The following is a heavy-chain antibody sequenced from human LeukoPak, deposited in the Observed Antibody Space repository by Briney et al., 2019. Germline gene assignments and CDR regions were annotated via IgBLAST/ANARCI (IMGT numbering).Heavy chain of an antibody. Sequence: SETLSLTCTVSGGSISSYYWSWIRQPPGKGLEWIGYIYYSGSTNYNPSLKSRVTISVDTSKNQFSLKLSSVTAADTAVYYCARSRGYYGSGSYYLDYWGQGTLVTVSS. CDR1: GGSISSYY. CDR2: IYYSGST. V-gene: IGHV4-59*01. CDR3: ARSRGYYGSGSYYLDY. J-gene: IGHJ4*02. D-gene: IGHD3-10*01.